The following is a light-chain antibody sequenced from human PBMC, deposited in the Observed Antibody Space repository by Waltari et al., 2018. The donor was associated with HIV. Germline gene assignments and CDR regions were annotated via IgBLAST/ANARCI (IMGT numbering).Light chain of an antibody. CDR1: QSVNSN. V-gene: IGKV3-15*01. CDR3: QQYNDWPFT. J-gene: IGKJ2*01. Sequence: EIVMTQSPVTLSVSTGERATLSCRASQSVNSNLVWYQQKPGQAPRLLMYGPLSRAPGVPARFSGSGSGTEFTLTIDSLQSEDSAVYFCQQYNDWPFTFGQGTKLEIK. CDR2: GPL.